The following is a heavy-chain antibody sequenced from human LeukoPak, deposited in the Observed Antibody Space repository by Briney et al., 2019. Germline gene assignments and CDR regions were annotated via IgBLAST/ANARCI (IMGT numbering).Heavy chain of an antibody. D-gene: IGHD5-18*01. J-gene: IGHJ4*02. Sequence: PGGSLRLSCAASGFTFSDNYMSWIRQAPGKGLEWVSYISSSSSYTNYADSVKGRFTISRDNAKNSLYLQMNSLRAEDTAVYYCARGSGKKLWLSDFDYWGQGTLVTVSP. CDR2: ISSSSSYT. CDR3: ARGSGKKLWLSDFDY. CDR1: GFTFSDNY. V-gene: IGHV3-11*05.